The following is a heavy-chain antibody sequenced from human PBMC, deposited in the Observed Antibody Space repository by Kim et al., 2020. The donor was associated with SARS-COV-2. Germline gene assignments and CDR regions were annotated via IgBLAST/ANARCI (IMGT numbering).Heavy chain of an antibody. Sequence: GGSLRLSCAASGFAFNSCAITWVRQAPGKGLEWVARISDDAAITYYAASVKGRFTTSRDNSKTKLYLRLQRPEAKAMAHCDCAHQFFAYCGVDVCG. CDR1: GFAFNSCA. CDR2: ISDDAAIT. D-gene: IGHD3-16*01. V-gene: IGHV3-23*01. CDR3: AHQFFAYCGVDV. J-gene: IGHJ6*01.